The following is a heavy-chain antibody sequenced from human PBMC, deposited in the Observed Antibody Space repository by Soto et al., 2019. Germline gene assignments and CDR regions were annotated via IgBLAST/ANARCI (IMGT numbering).Heavy chain of an antibody. CDR3: SKNRGSGSYTNWNFDV. D-gene: IGHD1-26*01. V-gene: IGHV3-23*01. CDR2: IHGGGVYT. CDR1: GFTFSNYA. Sequence: EVQVLESGGGLVQPGGSLRLSCAASGFTFSNYAMSWVRQAPGKGLEWVSTIHGGGVYTHYTDSVKGRFNISRDNSRNTLFLQMNSLRAEDTAVYYCSKNRGSGSYTNWNFDVWGRGTLVTVSS. J-gene: IGHJ2*01.